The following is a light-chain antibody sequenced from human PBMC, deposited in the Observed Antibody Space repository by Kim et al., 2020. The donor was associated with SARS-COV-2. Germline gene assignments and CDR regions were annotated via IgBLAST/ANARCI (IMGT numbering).Light chain of an antibody. CDR3: QVWDSSSDHPV. CDR1: NIGTKS. J-gene: IGLJ2*01. V-gene: IGLV3-21*04. Sequence: SYELTQPPSVSVAPGKTARITCGGNNIGTKSVHWYQQSPGQAPVLVIYYDSDRPSGTPERFSGSNSGNTATLTISRVEAGDEADYYCQVWDSSSDHPVFGGGTQLTVL. CDR2: YDS.